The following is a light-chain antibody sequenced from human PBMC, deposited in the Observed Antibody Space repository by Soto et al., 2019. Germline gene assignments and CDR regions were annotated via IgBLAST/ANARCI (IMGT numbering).Light chain of an antibody. J-gene: IGKJ2*01. V-gene: IGKV3-11*01. CDR2: DAS. CDR3: QQRSNWPGT. CDR1: QSVSTY. Sequence: EIVMTQSPATLSVSPGERATLSCRASQSVSTYVAWFQHKLGQAPRLLIYDASYRAIGVPARFSGGGSGTDFTLTISSLEPEDFAVYYCQQRSNWPGTFGRGTKVDI.